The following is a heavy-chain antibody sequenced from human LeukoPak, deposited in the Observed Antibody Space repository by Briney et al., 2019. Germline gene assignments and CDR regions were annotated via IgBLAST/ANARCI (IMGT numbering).Heavy chain of an antibody. CDR2: IYSGGST. CDR1: GFTFSSYA. J-gene: IGHJ4*02. CDR3: ARADDYGREDY. Sequence: PGGSLRLSCAASGFTFSSYAMHWVRQAPGKGLEWVSVIYSGGSTYYADSVKGRFTISRDNSKNTLYLQMNSLRAEDTAVYYCARADDYGREDYWGQGTLVTVSS. V-gene: IGHV3-53*01. D-gene: IGHD4-17*01.